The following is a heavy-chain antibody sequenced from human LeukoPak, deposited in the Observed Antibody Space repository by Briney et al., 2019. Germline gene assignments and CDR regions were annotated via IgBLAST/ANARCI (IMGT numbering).Heavy chain of an antibody. V-gene: IGHV3-23*01. Sequence: GGSRRLSCVASGFTFSSYAMTWVRQAPGKGLEWVSAISGSGGSTYYAYSVKGRFTIYRDNSKNTPYVQMNSLRADHTAVYYCAKTGDSSGFYYGVDYWGQGTLVTVSS. J-gene: IGHJ4*02. D-gene: IGHD3-22*01. CDR1: GFTFSSYA. CDR2: ISGSGGST. CDR3: AKTGDSSGFYYGVDY.